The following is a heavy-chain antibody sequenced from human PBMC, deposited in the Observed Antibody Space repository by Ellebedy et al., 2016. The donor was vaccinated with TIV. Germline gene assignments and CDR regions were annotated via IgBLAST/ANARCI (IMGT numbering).Heavy chain of an antibody. CDR1: GGTFSSYA. V-gene: IGHV1-69*04. D-gene: IGHD1-26*01. J-gene: IGHJ4*02. CDR2: IIPILGIA. Sequence: AASVKVSCKASGGTFSSYAISWVRQAPGQGREWMGRIIPILGIANYAQKFQGRVTITADKSTSTAYMELSSLRSEDTAVYYCARHLGATGTYYFDYWGQGTLVTVSS. CDR3: ARHLGATGTYYFDY.